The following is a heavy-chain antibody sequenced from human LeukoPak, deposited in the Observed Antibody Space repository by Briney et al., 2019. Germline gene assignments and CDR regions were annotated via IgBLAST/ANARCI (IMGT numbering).Heavy chain of an antibody. CDR1: GDSISPYF. V-gene: IGHV4-59*12. CDR2: IYYSGNT. Sequence: SETLSLTCTVSGDSISPYFWSWLRQPPGKGLEWIGYIYYSGNTNYNPSLKSRVTISVDTSKNQFSLNLSSVTAADTAVYYCARTSGGSDYLGVFDYWGQGTVVTVSS. J-gene: IGHJ4*02. CDR3: ARTSGGSDYLGVFDY. D-gene: IGHD2-21*01.